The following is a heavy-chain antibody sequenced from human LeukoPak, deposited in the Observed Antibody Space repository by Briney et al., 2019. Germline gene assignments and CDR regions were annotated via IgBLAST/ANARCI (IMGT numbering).Heavy chain of an antibody. J-gene: IGHJ5*02. CDR3: ATDAYYGDYEGGWFDP. D-gene: IGHD4-17*01. V-gene: IGHV1-69*13. Sequence: SVKVFCKASGGTFSSYAISWVRQAPGQGLEWMGGIIPIFGTANYAQKFQGRVTITADESTSTAYMELSSLRSEDTAVYYCATDAYYGDYEGGWFDPWGQGTLVTVSS. CDR1: GGTFSSYA. CDR2: IIPIFGTA.